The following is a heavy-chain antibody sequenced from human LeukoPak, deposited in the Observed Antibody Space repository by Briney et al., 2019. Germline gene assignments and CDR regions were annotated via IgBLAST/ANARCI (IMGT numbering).Heavy chain of an antibody. D-gene: IGHD2-2*01. CDR2: INPNSGGT. CDR1: GYTFTGYY. CDR3: ARDRGTVVVPAAMTHNWFDP. Sequence: ASVKVSCKASGYTFTGYYMHWVRQAPGQGLEWMGWINPNSGGTNYAQKFQGRVTMTRDTSISTAYMELSRLRSDDTAVYYCARDRGTVVVPAAMTHNWFDPWAREPWSPSPQ. J-gene: IGHJ5*02. V-gene: IGHV1-2*02.